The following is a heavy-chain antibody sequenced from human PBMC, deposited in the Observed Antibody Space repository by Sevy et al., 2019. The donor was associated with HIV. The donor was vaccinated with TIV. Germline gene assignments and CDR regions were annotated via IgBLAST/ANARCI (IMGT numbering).Heavy chain of an antibody. CDR1: GGSISSYY. Sequence: SETLSLTCTVSGGSISSYYWSWIRQPPGKGLEWIGYIYYSGSSNYKPSLKRRVTISVDTSKNQFSLKLSSVTTADTAVYYCARYRSGSSSFDYWGQGTLVTVSS. D-gene: IGHD6-13*01. CDR3: ARYRSGSSSFDY. J-gene: IGHJ4*02. CDR2: IYYSGSS. V-gene: IGHV4-59*01.